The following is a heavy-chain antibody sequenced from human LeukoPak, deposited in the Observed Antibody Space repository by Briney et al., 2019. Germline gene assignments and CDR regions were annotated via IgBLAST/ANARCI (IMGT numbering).Heavy chain of an antibody. CDR3: AREAGATSSNYYYMDV. Sequence: ASVKVSCKASGYTFTIYYLHWVRQAPGQGLEWMGIINPSSGSTSYAQKFQGRVTMTRDMSTSTVYMELSSLRSEDTAVYYCAREAGATSSNYYYMDVWGKGTTVTVSS. J-gene: IGHJ6*03. CDR1: GYTFTIYY. D-gene: IGHD1-26*01. V-gene: IGHV1-46*01. CDR2: INPSSGST.